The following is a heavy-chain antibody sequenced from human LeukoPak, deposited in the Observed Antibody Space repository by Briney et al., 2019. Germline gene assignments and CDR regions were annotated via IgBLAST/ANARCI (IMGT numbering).Heavy chain of an antibody. CDR3: AKAGWDSPRTTLSFDY. V-gene: IGHV3-23*01. J-gene: IGHJ4*02. Sequence: PSETLSLTCTVSGGSISSSSYYWGWIRQPPGKGLEWVSAISGSGGSTYYADSVKGRFTISRDNSKNTLYLQMNSLRAEDTAVYYCAKAGWDSPRTTLSFDYWGQGTLVTVSS. CDR2: ISGSGGST. D-gene: IGHD4-17*01. CDR1: GGSISSSSYY.